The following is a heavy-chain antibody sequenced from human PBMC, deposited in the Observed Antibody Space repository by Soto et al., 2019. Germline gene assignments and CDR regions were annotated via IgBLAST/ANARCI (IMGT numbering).Heavy chain of an antibody. CDR2: IGGSDGRT. CDR1: VFTFSTHA. J-gene: IGHJ4*01. CDR3: AKFDSRGYARAPFDY. Sequence: GGSLRLSCAASVFTFSTHAMSWVRQAPGKGLEWVSSIGGSDGRTFYADSVKGRFTISRDDSKNTLSLQMSSLRAEDTAIYYCAKFDSRGYARAPFDYWGHGTLVTVSS. V-gene: IGHV3-23*01. D-gene: IGHD3-22*01.